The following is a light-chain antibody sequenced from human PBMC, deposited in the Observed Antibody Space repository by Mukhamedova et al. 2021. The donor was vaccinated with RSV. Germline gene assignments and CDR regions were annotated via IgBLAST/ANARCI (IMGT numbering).Light chain of an antibody. CDR3: QQRSDWPLT. J-gene: IGKJ4*01. V-gene: IGKV3-11*01. CDR2: DAS. CDR1: QSVSTY. Sequence: SPGERATLSCRASQSVSTYLAWFQQKSGQAPRLLIYDASTRATGIPARFSGSGSGTDFTLTLSSLEPEDFAVYYCQQRSDWPLT.